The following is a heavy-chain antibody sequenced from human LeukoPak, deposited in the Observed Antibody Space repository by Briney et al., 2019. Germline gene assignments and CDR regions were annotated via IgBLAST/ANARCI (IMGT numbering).Heavy chain of an antibody. D-gene: IGHD2/OR15-2a*01. Sequence: SVIVSCKASGCAFSSYAISWVRQAPGQGLEWMRGIIPIFGTANYAQKFQGRVTITADESTNTAYMELSSLRSEDTAVYYCAAGSLVLLSGLDYWGQGTLVTVSS. CDR3: AAGSLVLLSGLDY. CDR2: IIPIFGTA. J-gene: IGHJ4*02. V-gene: IGHV1-69*13. CDR1: GCAFSSYA.